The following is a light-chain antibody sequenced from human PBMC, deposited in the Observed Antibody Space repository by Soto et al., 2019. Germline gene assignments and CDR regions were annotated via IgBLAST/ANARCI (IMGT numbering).Light chain of an antibody. CDR1: QSISNTY. V-gene: IGKV3-20*01. CDR3: QHYGDSPPRA. CDR2: GAS. Sequence: EIVLTQSPGTLSLSPGERATLSCRASQSISNTYLVWYQQKPGQAPRLLIYGASNRATGIPDRFSGSGSGTDFTLTISRLEPEDFAVDYCQHYGDSPPRAFGQGTKVEVK. J-gene: IGKJ1*01.